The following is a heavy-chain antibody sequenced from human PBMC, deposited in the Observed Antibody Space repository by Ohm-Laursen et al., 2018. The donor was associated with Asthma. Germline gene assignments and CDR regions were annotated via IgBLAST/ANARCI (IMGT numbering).Heavy chain of an antibody. Sequence: SLRLSCTASGFTFRSYAMHWVRQAPGKGLEWVANIKQDGSEKYYVDSVKGRFTISRDDAKNSLYLQMNSLRAEDTAVYYCARLIYSGYDLDYWGQGTLVTVSS. CDR1: GFTFRSYA. CDR3: ARLIYSGYDLDY. V-gene: IGHV3-7*01. CDR2: IKQDGSEK. D-gene: IGHD5-12*01. J-gene: IGHJ4*02.